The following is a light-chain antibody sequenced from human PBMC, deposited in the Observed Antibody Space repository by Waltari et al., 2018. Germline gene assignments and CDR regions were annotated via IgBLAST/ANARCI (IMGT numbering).Light chain of an antibody. V-gene: IGKV1-5*03. CDR3: QQYDAHPRT. CDR1: QSINVR. J-gene: IGKJ1*01. Sequence: DIQMTQSPSTLSASLGDRVTITCRASQSINVRLVWYQQKSGKVPKVLIYKASVLESGVPSRFSGNGSGTEFSLTISSLQSDDFATYYCQQYDAHPRTFGQGTKVDIK. CDR2: KAS.